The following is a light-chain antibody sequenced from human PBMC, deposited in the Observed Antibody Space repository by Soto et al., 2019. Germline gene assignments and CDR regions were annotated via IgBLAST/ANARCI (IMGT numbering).Light chain of an antibody. CDR1: QSVSNW. CDR2: DAS. CDR3: QQYKSVRLT. V-gene: IGKV1-5*01. Sequence: DIQMTQSPSTLSASVGDRVTITCRASQSVSNWLAWYQQKPGKAPKLLIFDASSLHSGVPSRFSGSGSGTEFTLTISSLQPDDFATYYCQQYKSVRLTFGGGTKVDIK. J-gene: IGKJ4*01.